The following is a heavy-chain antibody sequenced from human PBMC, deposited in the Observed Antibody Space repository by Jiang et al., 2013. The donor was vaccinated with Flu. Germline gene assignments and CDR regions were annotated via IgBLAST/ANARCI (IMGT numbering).Heavy chain of an antibody. CDR3: ARVPYHDYWSGYLGDAFDI. V-gene: IGHV2-5*01. J-gene: IGHJ3*02. CDR2: IYWNDAK. D-gene: IGHD3-3*01. CDR1: GFSLSTYGMG. Sequence: KPTQTLTLTCNFSGFSLSTYGMGVGWIRQPPGKALEWLALIYWNDAKRYSATLQTRLTITKDTFKNEVVLTMANMDPVDTAVYYCARVPYHDYWSGYLGDAFDIWGQGTMVTVSS.